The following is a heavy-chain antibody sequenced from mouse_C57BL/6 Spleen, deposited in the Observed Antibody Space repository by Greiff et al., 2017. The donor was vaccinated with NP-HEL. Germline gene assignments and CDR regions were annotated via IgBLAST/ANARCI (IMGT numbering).Heavy chain of an antibody. CDR1: GYTFTSYW. CDR3: ARSAYYSNYEAMDY. D-gene: IGHD2-5*01. CDR2: IHPNSGST. Sequence: QVHVKQPGAELVKPGASVKLSCKASGYTFTSYWMHWVKQRPGQGLEWIGMIHPNSGSTKYNEKFKSKATLTVDKSSSTAYMQLSSRTSEDSAVYYCARSAYYSNYEAMDYWGQGTSVTVSS. V-gene: IGHV1-64*01. J-gene: IGHJ4*01.